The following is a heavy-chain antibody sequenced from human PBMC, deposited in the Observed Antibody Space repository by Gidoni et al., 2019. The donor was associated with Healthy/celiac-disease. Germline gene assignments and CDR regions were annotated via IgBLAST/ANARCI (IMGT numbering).Heavy chain of an antibody. D-gene: IGHD4-17*01. Sequence: QVQLVESGGGVVQPGRSLRLPCAASGSPFSSYAMHWVRQVPGKGLEWVAVISYDGSNKYYADSVKGRFTISRDNSKNTLYLQMNSLRAEDTAVYYCARGYGDYDFHPFDYWGQGTLVTVSS. V-gene: IGHV3-30-3*01. J-gene: IGHJ4*02. CDR2: ISYDGSNK. CDR3: ARGYGDYDFHPFDY. CDR1: GSPFSSYA.